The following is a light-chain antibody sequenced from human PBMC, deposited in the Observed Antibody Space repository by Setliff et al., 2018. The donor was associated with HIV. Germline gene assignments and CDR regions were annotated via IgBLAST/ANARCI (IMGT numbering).Light chain of an antibody. CDR1: SSDVGDYDF. V-gene: IGLV2-14*01. CDR3: NSYTGSSTGYV. J-gene: IGLJ1*01. Sequence: QSVLTQPASVSGSPGKSITISCTGTSSDVGDYDFVSWFQQHPGKAPKLMIYEVSNRPSGVSNRFSGSKSGNTASLTISGLQAEDEADYYCNSYTGSSTGYVFGTGTKVTVL. CDR2: EVS.